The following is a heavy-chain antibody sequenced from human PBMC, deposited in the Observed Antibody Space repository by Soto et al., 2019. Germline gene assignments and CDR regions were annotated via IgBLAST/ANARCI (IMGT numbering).Heavy chain of an antibody. CDR3: AGLLWFGEVIYSDP. Sequence: PSETLSLTCTVSGGSISSYYWSWIRQPPGKGLEWIGYIYYSGSTNYNPSLKSRVTISIDKSKNQFSLKLISVTAADTAVYYCAGLLWFGEVIYSDPWGQGTLVTVSS. J-gene: IGHJ5*02. CDR2: IYYSGST. CDR1: GGSISSYY. D-gene: IGHD3-10*01. V-gene: IGHV4-59*12.